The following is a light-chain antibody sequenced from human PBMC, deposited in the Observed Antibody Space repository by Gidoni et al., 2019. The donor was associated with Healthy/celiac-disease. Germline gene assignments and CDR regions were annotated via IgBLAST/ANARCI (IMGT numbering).Light chain of an antibody. CDR1: ESISSS. CDR3: QQYNNSPPLT. Sequence: DIVMTQSPATLSVSPGERATLSCRASESISSSLAWYQQKPGQAPRLLIYGASTRATGIPARFSGSGSGTEFTLTISSLQSEDFAFYYCQQYNNSPPLTFGGGTKVEIK. V-gene: IGKV3-15*01. CDR2: GAS. J-gene: IGKJ4*01.